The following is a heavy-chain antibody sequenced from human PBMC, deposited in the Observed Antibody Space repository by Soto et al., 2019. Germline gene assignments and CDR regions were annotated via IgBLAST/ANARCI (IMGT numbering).Heavy chain of an antibody. CDR3: EKVGFSEDS. CDR1: GFTFNYYA. J-gene: IGHJ4*02. CDR2: ITGGGANT. V-gene: IGHV3-23*01. Sequence: PGGSLRLSCAASGFTFNYYAMNWVRQAPEKGLEWVAAITGGGANTYHADAVKGRFTISRDNSKNTLYLQMNSLRAEDSAVYYCEKVGFSEDSWGQGT. D-gene: IGHD3-3*01.